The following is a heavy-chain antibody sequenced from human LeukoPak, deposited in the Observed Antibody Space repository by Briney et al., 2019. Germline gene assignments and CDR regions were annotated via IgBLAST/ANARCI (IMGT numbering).Heavy chain of an antibody. V-gene: IGHV4-4*07. D-gene: IGHD5-12*01. Sequence: SETLSLICTVSGPSISGHYWGWPRQPAGKGPEWLGHIDSSGSTSYSPSFMARAPISEDNSKNHCSFKLRSVNAADTAVYYCARESRSYSGFGFGRWFDPWGQGTLVIVSS. CDR2: IDSSGST. CDR3: ARESRSYSGFGFGRWFDP. J-gene: IGHJ5*02. CDR1: GPSISGHY.